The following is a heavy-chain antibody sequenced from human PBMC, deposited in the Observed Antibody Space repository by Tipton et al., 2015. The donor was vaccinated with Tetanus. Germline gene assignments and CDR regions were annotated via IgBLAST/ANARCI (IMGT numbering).Heavy chain of an antibody. CDR2: IYPGDSDA. V-gene: IGHV5-51*01. D-gene: IGHD3-10*01. J-gene: IGHJ5*02. CDR1: GHNSRTYW. Sequence: QSGPEVKKPGESLKMSCKISGHNSRTYWINWVRQMPGKGLEWMGIIYPGDSDATYSPSFRGQVTISADKSINTAYLQWTSLKPSDTAFYFCARLPKHYSASGSTWGQGTLVTVSP. CDR3: ARLPKHYSASGST.